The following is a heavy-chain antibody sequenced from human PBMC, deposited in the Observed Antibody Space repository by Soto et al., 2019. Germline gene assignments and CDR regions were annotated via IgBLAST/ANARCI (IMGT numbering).Heavy chain of an antibody. V-gene: IGHV3-7*05. CDR3: SRYYYYYGMDV. CDR1: GFTFSSYW. CDR2: IKQDGSEK. J-gene: IGHJ6*02. Sequence: PGGSLRLSCAASGFTFSSYWMSWVRQAPGKGLEWVANIKQDGSEKYYVDSVKGRFTISRGNAKNSLYLQMNSLRAEDTAVYYCSRYYYYYGMDVWGQGTTVTVYS.